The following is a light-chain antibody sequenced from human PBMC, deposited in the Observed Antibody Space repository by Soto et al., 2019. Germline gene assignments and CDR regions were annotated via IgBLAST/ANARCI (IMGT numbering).Light chain of an antibody. CDR3: QQSESTSWT. J-gene: IGKJ1*01. V-gene: IGKV1-33*01. CDR2: DAS. CDR1: QNINNY. Sequence: DIQMTQSPSSLSASVGDRVTITCQASQNINNYLNWYQQKPGRAPKLLIYDASNLEAGVPSRFRGSGSGTDFTFTISRLQPEDIATYYCQQSESTSWTFGQGTKVEVK.